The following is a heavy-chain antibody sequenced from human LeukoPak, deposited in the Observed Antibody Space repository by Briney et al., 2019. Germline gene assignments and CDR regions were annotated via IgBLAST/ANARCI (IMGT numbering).Heavy chain of an antibody. D-gene: IGHD6-6*01. CDR2: ISYDGSNK. CDR3: ARDHASSSSFDY. V-gene: IGHV3-30*04. CDR1: GFTFSSYA. Sequence: GGSLRLSCAASGFTFSSYAIHWVRQAPGKGLEWVAVISYDGSNKYYADSVKGRFTISRDNSKNTLYLQMNSLRAEDTAVYYCARDHASSSSFDYWGQGTLVTVSS. J-gene: IGHJ4*02.